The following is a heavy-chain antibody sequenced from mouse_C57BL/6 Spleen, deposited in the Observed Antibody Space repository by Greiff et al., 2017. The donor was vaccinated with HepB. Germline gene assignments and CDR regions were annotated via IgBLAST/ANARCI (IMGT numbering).Heavy chain of an antibody. CDR1: GFTFSSYA. CDR3: AREDDGYYVFFAY. CDR2: ISDGGSYT. D-gene: IGHD2-3*01. J-gene: IGHJ3*01. Sequence: EVQRLESGGGLVKPGGSLKLSCAASGFTFSSYAMSWVRQTPEKRLEWVATISDGGSYTYYPDNVKGRFTISRDNAKNNLYLQMSHLKSEDTAMYYCAREDDGYYVFFAYWGQGTLVTVSA. V-gene: IGHV5-4*01.